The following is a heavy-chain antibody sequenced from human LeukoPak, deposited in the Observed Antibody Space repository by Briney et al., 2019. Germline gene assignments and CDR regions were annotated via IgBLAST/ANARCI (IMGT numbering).Heavy chain of an antibody. J-gene: IGHJ4*02. CDR3: ARESLSRCFDY. CDR2: ISYDGSNK. CDR1: GFTFSSYA. Sequence: GRSLRLSCAASGFTFSSYAMHWVRQAPGKGLEWVAVISYDGSNKYYADSVKGRFTISRDNSKNTLYLQMNSLRAEDTAVYYCARESLSRCFDYWGQGTLVTVSS. V-gene: IGHV3-30*04. D-gene: IGHD1-26*01.